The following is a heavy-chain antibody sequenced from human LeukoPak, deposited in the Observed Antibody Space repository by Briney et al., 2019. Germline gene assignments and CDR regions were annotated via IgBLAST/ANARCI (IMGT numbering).Heavy chain of an antibody. CDR2: ISAYNCNT. CDR3: AREPYYDFWSGYSFFDY. D-gene: IGHD3-3*01. Sequence: ASVKVSCKASGYTFTNYGISRVRQAPGQGLEWMGWISAYNCNTNYAQKLQGRVTMTTDTSTSTAYMELRSLRSDDTAVYYCAREPYYDFWSGYSFFDYWGQGTLVTVSS. J-gene: IGHJ4*02. V-gene: IGHV1-18*01. CDR1: GYTFTNYG.